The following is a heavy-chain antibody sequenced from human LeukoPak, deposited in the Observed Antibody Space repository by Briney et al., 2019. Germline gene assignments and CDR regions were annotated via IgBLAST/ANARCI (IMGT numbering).Heavy chain of an antibody. CDR2: ISARGDSP. J-gene: IGHJ4*02. V-gene: IGHV3-23*01. CDR1: GFTFSRYD. Sequence: GVSLRLSCAPSGFTFSRYDMSWVRDAPGGGLECVSAISARGDSPHYADSVKGRFTISRDNSKNTRYLQLNSLRAEDTAVYYCARALSGYCSAGSCHGDYWGQGTLVTV. CDR3: ARALSGYCSAGSCHGDY. D-gene: IGHD2-15*01.